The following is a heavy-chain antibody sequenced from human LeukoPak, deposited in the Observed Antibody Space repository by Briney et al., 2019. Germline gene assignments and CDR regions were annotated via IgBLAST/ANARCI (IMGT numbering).Heavy chain of an antibody. CDR3: AKEFGDDSSRSTDY. CDR1: GFTFSSYA. Sequence: GGSLRLSCAASGFTFSSYAMSWVRQAPGKGLEWGSAISGRGGSTYSADSVKGRFTISRDNSTNTLYLQMNSLRAQDTAVYYCAKEFGDDSSRSTDYWGQGTLVTVSS. V-gene: IGHV3-23*01. D-gene: IGHD3-22*01. J-gene: IGHJ4*02. CDR2: ISGRGGST.